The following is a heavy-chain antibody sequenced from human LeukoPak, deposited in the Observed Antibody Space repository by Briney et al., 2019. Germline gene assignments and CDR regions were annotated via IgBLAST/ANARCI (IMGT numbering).Heavy chain of an antibody. CDR1: GFTFSSYG. V-gene: IGHV3-30*19. CDR2: ISYDGSNK. CDR3: ARWEKQLVPFDY. Sequence: PGGSLRLSCAASGFTFSSYGMHWVRQAPGKGLEWVAVISYDGSNKYYADSVKGRFAISRDNSKNTLYLQMNSLRAEDTAVYYCARWEKQLVPFDYWGQGTLVTVSS. J-gene: IGHJ4*02. D-gene: IGHD6-6*01.